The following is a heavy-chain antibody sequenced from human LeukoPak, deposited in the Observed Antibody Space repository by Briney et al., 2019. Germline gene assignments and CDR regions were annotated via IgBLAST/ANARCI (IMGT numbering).Heavy chain of an antibody. CDR2: IIPILGIA. Sequence: GSSVKVSCKASGGTFSSYAISWVRQAPGQGLEWMGRIIPILGIANYAQKFQGRVTITADKSTSTAYMELSSLRPEDTAVYYCARAGYNWNDEGDYWGQGTLVTVSS. D-gene: IGHD1-20*01. J-gene: IGHJ4*02. CDR3: ARAGYNWNDEGDY. CDR1: GGTFSSYA. V-gene: IGHV1-69*04.